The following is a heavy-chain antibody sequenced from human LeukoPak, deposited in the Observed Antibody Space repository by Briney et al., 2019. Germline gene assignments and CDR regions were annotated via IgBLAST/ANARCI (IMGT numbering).Heavy chain of an antibody. J-gene: IGHJ4*02. CDR1: GYSFTGYY. Sequence: ASVKVSCKASGYSFTGYYMHWVRQAPGQGLEWVAWINPNGGGTDYAQQFQGRVTTSSDTSINTAYMELSSLRSDDTAVYYCATGHYYDSSGLPDYWGQGTLVTVSS. CDR3: ATGHYYDSSGLPDY. V-gene: IGHV1-2*02. D-gene: IGHD3-22*01. CDR2: INPNGGGT.